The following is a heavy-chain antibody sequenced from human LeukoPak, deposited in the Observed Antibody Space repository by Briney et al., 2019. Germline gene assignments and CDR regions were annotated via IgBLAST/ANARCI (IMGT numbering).Heavy chain of an antibody. CDR3: ARDGVDTAAYYYYYMDV. CDR1: GYTFTGYY. D-gene: IGHD5-18*01. V-gene: IGHV1-2*02. CDR2: INPNSGGT. Sequence: ASVKVSCKASGYTFTGYYMHWVRQAPGRGLEWMGWINPNSGGTNYAQKFQGRVTMTRDTSISTAYMELSRLRSDDTAVYYCARDGVDTAAYYYYYMDVWGKGTTVTVSS. J-gene: IGHJ6*03.